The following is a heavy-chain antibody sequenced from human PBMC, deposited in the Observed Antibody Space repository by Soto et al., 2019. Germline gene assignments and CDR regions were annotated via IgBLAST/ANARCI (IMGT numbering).Heavy chain of an antibody. CDR3: AKGVVGATGDDAFDI. Sequence: PGGSLRLSCAASGFTFSSYGMHWVRQAPGKGLEWVAVISYDGSNKYYADSVKGRFTISRDNSKNTLYLQMNSLRAEDTAVYYCAKGVVGATGDDAFDIWGQGTMVTVSS. D-gene: IGHD1-26*01. V-gene: IGHV3-30*18. CDR1: GFTFSSYG. J-gene: IGHJ3*02. CDR2: ISYDGSNK.